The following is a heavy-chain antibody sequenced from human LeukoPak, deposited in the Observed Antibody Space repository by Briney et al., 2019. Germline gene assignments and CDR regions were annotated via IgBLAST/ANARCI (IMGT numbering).Heavy chain of an antibody. J-gene: IGHJ4*02. D-gene: IGHD3-22*01. V-gene: IGHV3-33*01. CDR3: ARVVVNYYDSSDYYEIDY. CDR1: GFTFSSYG. CDR2: IWYDGSNK. Sequence: GGSLRLSCAASGFTFSSYGMPWVRQAPGKGLEWVAVIWYDGSNKYYADSVKGRFTISRDNSKNTLYLQMNSLRAEDTAVYYCARVVVNYYDSSDYYEIDYWGQGTLVTVSS.